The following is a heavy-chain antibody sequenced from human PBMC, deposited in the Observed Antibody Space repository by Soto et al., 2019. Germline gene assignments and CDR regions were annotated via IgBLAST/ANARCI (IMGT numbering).Heavy chain of an antibody. V-gene: IGHV3-23*01. J-gene: IGHJ6*02. D-gene: IGHD3-10*01. CDR2: ISGSGGST. Sequence: EVQLSESGGGLVQPGGSLRLSCAASGFTFSSYAMSWVRQAPGKGLEWVSAISGSGGSTYYADSVKGRFTISRDNSKNTLYLQMNSLRAEDTAVYYCAKAWKENTMVRGVIVGGYYYYGMDVWGQGTTVTVSS. CDR3: AKAWKENTMVRGVIVGGYYYYGMDV. CDR1: GFTFSSYA.